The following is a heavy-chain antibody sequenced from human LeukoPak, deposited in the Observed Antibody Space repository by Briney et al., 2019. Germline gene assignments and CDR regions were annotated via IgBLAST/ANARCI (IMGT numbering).Heavy chain of an antibody. J-gene: IGHJ1*01. V-gene: IGHV4-4*07. Sequence: SETLSLTCTVSGGSISSYYWSWIRQPAGKGLEWIGRIYTSGSTNYNPSLKSRVTMSVDTSKNQFSLKLSSVTAADTAVYYCASGGVVPAAEGYFQHWGQGTLVTVSS. CDR1: GGSISSYY. D-gene: IGHD2-2*01. CDR2: IYTSGST. CDR3: ASGGVVPAAEGYFQH.